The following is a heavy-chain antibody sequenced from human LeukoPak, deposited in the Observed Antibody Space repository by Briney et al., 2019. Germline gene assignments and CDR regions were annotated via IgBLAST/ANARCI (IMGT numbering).Heavy chain of an antibody. D-gene: IGHD6-19*01. J-gene: IGHJ4*02. CDR2: IYHTGTT. CDR1: GYSISSDYY. V-gene: IGHV4-38-2*02. Sequence: SETLSLTCTVSGYSISSDYYWGWIRQPPGKGLEWVGSIYHTGTTYYNPSLKSRVTISVDTSKNQFSLKLSSVTAADTAVYYCARQRSRGSSGWYGYWGQGTLVTVSS. CDR3: ARQRSRGSSGWYGY.